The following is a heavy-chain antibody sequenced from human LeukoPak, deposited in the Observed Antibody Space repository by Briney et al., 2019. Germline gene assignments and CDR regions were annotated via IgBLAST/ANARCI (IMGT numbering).Heavy chain of an antibody. V-gene: IGHV1-2*06. Sequence: ASVKVSCKASGYTFTSYYMHWVRQAPGQGLEWMGRINPNSGGTNYAQKFQGRVTMTRDTSISTAYMELSRLRSDDTAVYYCARDLPVYYYDSSGYLSDYWGQGTLVTVSS. CDR1: GYTFTSYY. CDR2: INPNSGGT. D-gene: IGHD3-22*01. J-gene: IGHJ4*02. CDR3: ARDLPVYYYDSSGYLSDY.